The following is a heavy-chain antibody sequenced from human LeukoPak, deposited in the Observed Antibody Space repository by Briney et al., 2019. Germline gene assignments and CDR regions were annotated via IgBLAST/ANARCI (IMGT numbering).Heavy chain of an antibody. CDR3: ARDLSLAIDY. J-gene: IGHJ4*02. CDR1: GFTFSSYS. V-gene: IGHV3-21*01. Sequence: GGSLRLSCAASGFTFSSYSMNWVRQAPGKGLEWVSSISGSSSYIYYADSVKGRFTISRDNAKNSLYLQMNSLRAEDTAVYYCARDLSLAIDYWGQGTLVTVSS. CDR2: ISGSSSYI.